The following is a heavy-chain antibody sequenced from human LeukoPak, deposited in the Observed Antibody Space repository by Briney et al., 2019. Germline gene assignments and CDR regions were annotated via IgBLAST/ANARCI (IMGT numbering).Heavy chain of an antibody. Sequence: GGSLRLSCAASGFTFSSYAMSWVRQAPGKGLEWVSAISGSGGSTYYADSVKGRFTISRDNSKNTLYLQMNSLRAEDTAVYYCANPSYSSGWYYFDYWAREPWSPSPQ. D-gene: IGHD6-19*01. CDR1: GFTFSSYA. CDR2: ISGSGGST. V-gene: IGHV3-23*01. CDR3: ANPSYSSGWYYFDY. J-gene: IGHJ4*02.